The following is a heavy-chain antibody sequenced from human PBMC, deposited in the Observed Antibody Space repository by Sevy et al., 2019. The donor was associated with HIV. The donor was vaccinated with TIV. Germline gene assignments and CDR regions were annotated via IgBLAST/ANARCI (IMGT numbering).Heavy chain of an antibody. CDR1: GFTFSNAW. J-gene: IGHJ3*02. Sequence: VGSLRLSCAASGFTFSNAWMSWVRQAPGKALEWVGRIKSKTDGGTTDYAAPVKGRFTISRDDSKNTLYLQMNSLKTEDTAVYYCITDFPLDAFDIWGQGTMVTVSS. CDR2: IKSKTDGGTT. V-gene: IGHV3-15*01. CDR3: ITDFPLDAFDI.